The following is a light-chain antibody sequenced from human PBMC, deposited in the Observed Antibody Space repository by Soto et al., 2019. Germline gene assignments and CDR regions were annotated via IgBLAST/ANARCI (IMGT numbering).Light chain of an antibody. CDR1: QSVSSD. J-gene: IGKJ1*01. Sequence: EIVMTQSPATLSVSPGETATLSCRASQSVSSDLAWYHQKPGQAPRLLIHGASTRATGIPARFSGSGSGTEFTLTISSLQSEDFAFYYCQQYDNWPRTFGQGTKVDIK. CDR2: GAS. CDR3: QQYDNWPRT. V-gene: IGKV3-15*01.